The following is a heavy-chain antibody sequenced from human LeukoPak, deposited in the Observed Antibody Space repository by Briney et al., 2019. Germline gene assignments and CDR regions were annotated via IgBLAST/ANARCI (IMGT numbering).Heavy chain of an antibody. J-gene: IGHJ4*02. CDR1: GFTFSNSW. CDR2: ISSDGSSS. V-gene: IGHV3-74*01. Sequence: GGSLRLSCAASGFTFSNSWMHWVRQVPGKGLVWVSRISSDGSSSIYADSVKGRFTISRDNAKNTLYLQMNSLRAEDTAVYYCARMATAFDYWGQGTLVTVSS. CDR3: ARMATAFDY. D-gene: IGHD1-1*01.